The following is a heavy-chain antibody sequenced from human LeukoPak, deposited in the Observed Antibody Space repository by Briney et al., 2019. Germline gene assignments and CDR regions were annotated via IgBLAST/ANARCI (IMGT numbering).Heavy chain of an antibody. D-gene: IGHD6-19*01. CDR2: LSYTGKT. Sequence: SETLSLTCVVSGASVSSSHWNWIRQLPGKGLEWIGCLSYTGKTDYNPSLTSRVTISLDTSENQFSLKLSSVTAADTALYYCARHGSGWSFDYWGRGALVTVSS. CDR3: ARHGSGWSFDY. J-gene: IGHJ4*02. CDR1: GASVSSSH. V-gene: IGHV4-59*08.